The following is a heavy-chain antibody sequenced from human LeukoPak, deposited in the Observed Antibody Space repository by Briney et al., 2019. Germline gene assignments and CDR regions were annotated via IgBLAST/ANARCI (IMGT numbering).Heavy chain of an antibody. V-gene: IGHV4-4*07. Sequence: SETLSLTCTVSGGSINNYYWSWIRQPAGKGLEWIGLIYSSGSTNYNPSLKSRVTMSVDTSKNHFSLRLNSVTAADTAMYYCARDEGAYCSSTSCPFDYWXQGXLVTXSX. CDR1: GGSINNYY. J-gene: IGHJ4*02. D-gene: IGHD2-2*01. CDR3: ARDEGAYCSSTSCPFDY. CDR2: IYSSGST.